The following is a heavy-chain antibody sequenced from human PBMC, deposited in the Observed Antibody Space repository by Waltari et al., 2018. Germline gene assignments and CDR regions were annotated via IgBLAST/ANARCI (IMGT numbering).Heavy chain of an antibody. D-gene: IGHD3-10*01. J-gene: IGHJ3*02. CDR3: ARGGNGSGSPADAFDI. Sequence: VQLVQYEDNEKKPSATVKVSCKASGYTLRNSGFIGVLQAPGQGLEWMGWISAYNGNTDYAQKLQGRVTMTTETSTGTAYLELRSLTSDDTAVYYCARGGNGSGSPADAFDIWGQGTMVTVSS. CDR2: ISAYNGNT. CDR1: GYTLRNSG. V-gene: IGHV1-18*01.